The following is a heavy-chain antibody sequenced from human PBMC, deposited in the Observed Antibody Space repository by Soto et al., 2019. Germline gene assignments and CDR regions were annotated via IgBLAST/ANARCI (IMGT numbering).Heavy chain of an antibody. CDR2: ISYDESNK. J-gene: IGHJ1*01. Sequence: QVQLVESGGGVVQPGRSLRLSCADSGFTFSSYGMHWVRQAPGKGLEWVAVISYDESNKYYADSVKGRFTISRDNSNNTLYLQMNSLRAEDTAVYYCTKGVVVITSYFQHWGQGTLVTVSS. D-gene: IGHD3-22*01. V-gene: IGHV3-30*18. CDR3: TKGVVVITSYFQH. CDR1: GFTFSSYG.